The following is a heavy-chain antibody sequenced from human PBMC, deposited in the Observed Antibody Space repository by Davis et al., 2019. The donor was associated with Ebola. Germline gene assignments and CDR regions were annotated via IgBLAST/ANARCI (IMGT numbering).Heavy chain of an antibody. D-gene: IGHD1-26*01. V-gene: IGHV3-33*01. J-gene: IGHJ4*02. CDR1: YFIFSSYV. Sequence: SLKLSFPASYFIFSSYVMQWVPPAPRQGLEWVWGIWSDGSNTYYADSVKGRFPISSDNSKNTLYLKLNSLRAEDTAVYYCARRAESGGQGTLVTV. CDR3: ARRAES. CDR2: IWSDGSNT.